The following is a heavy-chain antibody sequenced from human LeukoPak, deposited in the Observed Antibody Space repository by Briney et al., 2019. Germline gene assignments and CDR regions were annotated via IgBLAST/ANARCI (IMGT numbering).Heavy chain of an antibody. J-gene: IGHJ3*02. D-gene: IGHD2-21*02. Sequence: PSQTLSLTCTVSGGSISSGGYYWSWIRQHPGKGLEWIGYIYYSGSTNYNPSLKSRVTISVDTSKNQFSLKLSSVTAADTAVYYCARSERLAYCGGDCYPDAFDIWGQGTMVTVSS. CDR1: GGSISSGGYY. V-gene: IGHV4-61*08. CDR2: IYYSGST. CDR3: ARSERLAYCGGDCYPDAFDI.